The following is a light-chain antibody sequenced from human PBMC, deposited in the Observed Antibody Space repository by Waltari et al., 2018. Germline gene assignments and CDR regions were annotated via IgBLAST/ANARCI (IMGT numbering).Light chain of an antibody. Sequence: EIVSTQSPATLSLSPGERATLSCRASQSVSSYLAWYQQKPGQAPRLLIYESSNRATGIPARFSGSGSGTDFTLTISSLEPEDFAVYYCQQRSNWPSGTFGPGTKVDIK. CDR3: QQRSNWPSGT. V-gene: IGKV3-11*01. CDR1: QSVSSY. J-gene: IGKJ3*01. CDR2: ESS.